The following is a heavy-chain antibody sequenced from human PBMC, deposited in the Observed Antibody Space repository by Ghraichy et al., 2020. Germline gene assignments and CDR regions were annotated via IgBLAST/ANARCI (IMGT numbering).Heavy chain of an antibody. D-gene: IGHD1-26*01. CDR3: ATDGVYSGSYVN. CDR2: FDPEDGET. V-gene: IGHV1-24*01. Sequence: ASVKVSCKVSGYTLTELSMHWVRQAPGKGLEWMGGFDPEDGETIYAQKFQGRVTMTEDTSTDTAYMELSSLRSEDTAVYYCATDGVYSGSYVNWGQGTLVTVSS. J-gene: IGHJ4*02. CDR1: GYTLTELS.